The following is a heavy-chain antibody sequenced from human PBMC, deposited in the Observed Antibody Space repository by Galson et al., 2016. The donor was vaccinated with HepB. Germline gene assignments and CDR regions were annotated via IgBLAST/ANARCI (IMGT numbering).Heavy chain of an antibody. Sequence: ETLSLTCAVYGGSFSGYYWSWIRQPPGKGLEWIGEINHSGSTNYNPSLKSRVAISVDTSKDQFSLKLSSVTAADTAVYYCARGDKPDYGDYASAYYYMDVCGKGTTVTVSS. J-gene: IGHJ6*03. V-gene: IGHV4-34*01. D-gene: IGHD4-17*01. CDR1: GGSFSGYY. CDR3: ARGDKPDYGDYASAYYYMDV. CDR2: INHSGST.